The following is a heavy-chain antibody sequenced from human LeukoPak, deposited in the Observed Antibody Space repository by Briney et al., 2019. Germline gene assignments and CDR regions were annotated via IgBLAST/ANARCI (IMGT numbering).Heavy chain of an antibody. Sequence: GGSLRRYSAASGFTFSTYGLHWVRQAPGKGLEWVALISYNGGVRYYADSVKGRFTISRDNSKNTVSLQMNSLRTEDTAVYYCLTEDTPTVFDYWGQGTLVTVSS. J-gene: IGHJ4*02. V-gene: IGHV3-30*03. CDR2: ISYNGGVR. CDR3: LTEDTPTVFDY. CDR1: GFTFSTYG. D-gene: IGHD5-18*01.